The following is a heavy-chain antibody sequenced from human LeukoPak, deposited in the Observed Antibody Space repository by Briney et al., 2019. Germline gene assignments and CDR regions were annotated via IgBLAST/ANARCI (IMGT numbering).Heavy chain of an antibody. V-gene: IGHV4-38-2*01. D-gene: IGHD3-3*01. Sequence: SETLSLTCAVSGYSISSGYYWGWIRPPPGKGLEWIGSIYHSGSTYYNPSLKSRVTISVDTSKNQFSLKLSSVTAADTAVYYCARTLAPGSLEWSFPEWGQGTLVTVSS. J-gene: IGHJ4*02. CDR1: GYSISSGYY. CDR2: IYHSGST. CDR3: ARTLAPGSLEWSFPE.